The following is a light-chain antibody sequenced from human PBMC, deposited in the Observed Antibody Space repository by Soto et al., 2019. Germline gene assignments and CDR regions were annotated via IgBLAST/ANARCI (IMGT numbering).Light chain of an antibody. CDR1: QSVTTY. CDR2: DAS. J-gene: IGKJ4*01. Sequence: DIVLTQSPATLSLSPGERATLSCRASQSVTTYLAWYQHKPGQAPRILIYDASNRATGIPARFSGGGSGTDCTLTISSLEPEDSAVYYCQQRSNWPVFGVGTKVEI. V-gene: IGKV3-11*01. CDR3: QQRSNWPV.